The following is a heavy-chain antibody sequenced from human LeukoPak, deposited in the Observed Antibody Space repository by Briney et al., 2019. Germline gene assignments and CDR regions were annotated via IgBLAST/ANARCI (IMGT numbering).Heavy chain of an antibody. J-gene: IGHJ6*02. CDR2: ISGSGGST. Sequence: GGSLRLSCAASGFSFSNYWMSWVRQAPGKGLEWVSAISGSGGSTYYADSVKGRFTISRDNSKNTLYLQMNSLRAEDTAVYYCAKDAPLTYYYYGMDVWGQGTTVTVSS. CDR3: AKDAPLTYYYYGMDV. V-gene: IGHV3-23*01. CDR1: GFSFSNYW.